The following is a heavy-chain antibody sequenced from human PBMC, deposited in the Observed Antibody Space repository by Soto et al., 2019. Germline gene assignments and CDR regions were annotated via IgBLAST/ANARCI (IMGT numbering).Heavy chain of an antibody. D-gene: IGHD6-19*01. CDR1: GGSISGYY. Sequence: SETLSLTCTVSGGSISGYYWNWIRQPPGKGLEWIGYIYSSGITDYNPSLKSRVTMLVDTSKNQFSLRLSSVTASDTAVYYCDRDSSGWPDYWGQGTLVTVSS. J-gene: IGHJ4*02. V-gene: IGHV4-59*01. CDR2: IYSSGIT. CDR3: DRDSSGWPDY.